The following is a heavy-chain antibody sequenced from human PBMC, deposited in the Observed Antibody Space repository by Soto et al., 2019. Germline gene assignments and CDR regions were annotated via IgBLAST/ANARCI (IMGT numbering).Heavy chain of an antibody. CDR2: IWYDGSNK. D-gene: IGHD6-19*01. CDR1: GFTFSSYG. J-gene: IGHJ6*02. CDR3: ARDGAKQWRPGSVKSYYYYGMDV. V-gene: IGHV3-33*01. Sequence: GGSLRLSCAASGFTFSSYGMHWVRQAPGKGLEWVAVIWYDGSNKYYADSVKGRFTISRDNSKNTLYLQMNSLRAEDTAVDYCARDGAKQWRPGSVKSYYYYGMDVWGQGTTVTVSS.